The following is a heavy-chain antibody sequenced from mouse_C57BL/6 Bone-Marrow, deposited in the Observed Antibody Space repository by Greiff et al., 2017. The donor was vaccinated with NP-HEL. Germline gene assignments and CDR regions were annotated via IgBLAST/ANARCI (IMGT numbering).Heavy chain of an antibody. CDR2: ISYSGST. CDR1: GYSITSDY. D-gene: IGHD2-14*01. V-gene: IGHV3-8*01. J-gene: IGHJ2*01. CDR3: ARFRRYYFDY. Sequence: EVKLMESGPGLAKPSQTLSLTCSVTGYSITSDYWNWIRKFPGNKLEYMGYISYSGSTYYNPSLKSRISITRDTSKNQYYLQLHSVTTKDTATDYCARFRRYYFDYWGQGTTLTVSS.